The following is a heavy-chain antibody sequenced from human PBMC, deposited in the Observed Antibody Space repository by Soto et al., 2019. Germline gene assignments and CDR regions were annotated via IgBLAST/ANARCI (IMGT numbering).Heavy chain of an antibody. V-gene: IGHV3-23*01. CDR2: ISGSGGST. Sequence: EVQLLESGGGLVQPGGSLRLSCAASGFTFSSYAMRWARQAPGKGLEWVSAISGSGGSTYYADSVKGRFTISRDNSKNTLYLQMNSLRAEDTAVYYGARRGSGSYYDYWGQGTLVTVSS. CDR3: ARRGSGSYYDY. CDR1: GFTFSSYA. J-gene: IGHJ4*02. D-gene: IGHD1-26*01.